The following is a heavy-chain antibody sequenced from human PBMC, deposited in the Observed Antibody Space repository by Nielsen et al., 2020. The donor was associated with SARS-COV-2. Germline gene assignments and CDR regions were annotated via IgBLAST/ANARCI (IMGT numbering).Heavy chain of an antibody. CDR1: GGSISSYS. Sequence: SGTLSLTCTVSGGSISSYSWSWIRQPPGKGLEWIGYIPNTGSTNYNPSLQSRVTISVDTSKNQFSLKLSSVTAADTAVYYCARDHGYTYAYGHYSYGMDVWGQGTTVTVSS. J-gene: IGHJ6*02. V-gene: IGHV4-59*01. CDR3: ARDHGYTYAYGHYSYGMDV. CDR2: IPNTGST. D-gene: IGHD5-24*01.